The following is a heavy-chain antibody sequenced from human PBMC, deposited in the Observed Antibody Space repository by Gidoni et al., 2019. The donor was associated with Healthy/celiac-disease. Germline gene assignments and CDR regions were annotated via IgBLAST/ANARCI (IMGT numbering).Heavy chain of an antibody. D-gene: IGHD3-3*01. J-gene: IGHJ6*02. CDR2: ISSRSSYI. CDR1: GFPFSSYS. Sequence: EVQLVESGGGLVKPGGSLSLSCAASGFPFSSYSMNWVRQAPGKGLEWVSSISSRSSYIYYADSVKGRFTISRDNAKNSLYLQMNSLRAEDTAVYYCARDHNDFWSGYYPSDHYYYYGMDVWGQGTTVTVSS. CDR3: ARDHNDFWSGYYPSDHYYYYGMDV. V-gene: IGHV3-21*01.